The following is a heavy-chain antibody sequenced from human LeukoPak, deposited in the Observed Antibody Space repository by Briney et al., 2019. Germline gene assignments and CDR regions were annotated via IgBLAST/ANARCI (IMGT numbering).Heavy chain of an antibody. Sequence: KPSETLSLTCDVSGKSVTTGYYWAWIRQPPGKALEWIGIIYHRESGHYQPSLKSRVSMAVGTSKNQFSLRLSAVTAADTAVYYCARALQYCTSGCAYLFDCWGQGTLVAVSS. CDR2: IYHRESG. CDR1: GKSVTTGYY. D-gene: IGHD2-8*01. CDR3: ARALQYCTSGCAYLFDC. V-gene: IGHV4-38-2*01. J-gene: IGHJ4*02.